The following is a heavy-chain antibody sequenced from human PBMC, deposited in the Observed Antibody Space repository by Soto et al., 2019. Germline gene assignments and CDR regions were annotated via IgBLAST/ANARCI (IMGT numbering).Heavy chain of an antibody. CDR3: AREPRDPNGRPEYYFDY. D-gene: IGHD1-26*01. Sequence: QVQLVQSGAEVKKPGASVKVSCKASGYTFTSYGISWVRQAPGQGLEWMGWISAYTGNTNYAQKLQGRVTMNTDTSPSTAYMERRSLRSDDTAVYYCAREPRDPNGRPEYYFDYWGQGTLVTVSS. CDR1: GYTFTSYG. CDR2: ISAYTGNT. J-gene: IGHJ4*02. V-gene: IGHV1-18*01.